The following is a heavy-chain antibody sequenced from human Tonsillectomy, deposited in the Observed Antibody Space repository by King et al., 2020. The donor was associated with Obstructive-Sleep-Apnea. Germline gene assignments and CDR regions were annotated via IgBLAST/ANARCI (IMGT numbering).Heavy chain of an antibody. D-gene: IGHD3-10*01. Sequence: DVQLVESGGGLVQPGGSLRLSCAASGFTFSSYWIHWVRQAPGKGLVWVSRINSDGSSTSYADSVKGRFTISRDNAKNTLYLQMNSLRAEDTAVYYCGYGSENYYNGDAFDIWGQGTMVTVSS. V-gene: IGHV3-74*01. CDR1: GFTFSSYW. CDR3: GYGSENYYNGDAFDI. CDR2: INSDGSST. J-gene: IGHJ3*02.